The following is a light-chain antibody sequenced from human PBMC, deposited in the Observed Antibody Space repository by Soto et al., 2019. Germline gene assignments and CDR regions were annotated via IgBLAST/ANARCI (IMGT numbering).Light chain of an antibody. Sequence: EIVMTQSPATLSVSPGGRATLSCRASQSISDTLAWYQQKPGQAPRLLIYSASSRATGIPDRFSGSGSGTDFTLTISRLEPEDFAVYYCQQYNTWPRTFGQGTKVDIK. CDR2: SAS. CDR1: QSISDT. CDR3: QQYNTWPRT. V-gene: IGKV3D-15*01. J-gene: IGKJ1*01.